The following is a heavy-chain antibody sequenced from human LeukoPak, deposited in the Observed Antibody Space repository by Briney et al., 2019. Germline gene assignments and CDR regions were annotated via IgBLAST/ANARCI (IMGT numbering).Heavy chain of an antibody. J-gene: IGHJ4*02. CDR1: GYTFTNYA. Sequence: ASVKVSCTPSGYTFTNYAMNWVRQAPGQGLEWMGWINTNTGNPTYAQGFTGRFVFSLDTSVSTAYLQISSLKAEDTAVYYCARDPSDGVFDYWGQGTLVTVSS. CDR3: ARDPSDGVFDY. D-gene: IGHD3-10*01. CDR2: INTNTGNP. V-gene: IGHV7-4-1*02.